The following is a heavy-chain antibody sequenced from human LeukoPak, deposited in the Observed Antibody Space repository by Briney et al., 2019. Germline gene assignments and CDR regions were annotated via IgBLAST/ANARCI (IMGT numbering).Heavy chain of an antibody. D-gene: IGHD6-19*01. CDR1: GYTFTGYY. J-gene: IGHJ4*02. CDR2: INPNSGGT. Sequence: ASVKVSCKASGYTFTGYYMHWVRQAPGQGLEWMGWINPNSGGTNYAQKFQGRVTMTRDTSISTAYMELSRLRSDDTAVYYCARDPRAVAGNFDYWGQGTLVTVSS. CDR3: ARDPRAVAGNFDY. V-gene: IGHV1-2*02.